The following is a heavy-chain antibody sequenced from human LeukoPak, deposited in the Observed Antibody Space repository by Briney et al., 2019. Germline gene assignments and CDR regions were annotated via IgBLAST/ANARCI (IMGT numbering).Heavy chain of an antibody. CDR2: IYYSGST. CDR3: AKSDYYASGLDY. V-gene: IGHV4-59*08. Sequence: SETLSLTCIVSGGSISSNYWSWIRQPPGKGLEWVGHIYYSGSTNYNPSLKSRVTISVDTSKKQFSLKLSSVTAADTAVYYCAKSDYYASGLDYWGQGTLVTVSS. D-gene: IGHD3-10*01. J-gene: IGHJ4*02. CDR1: GGSISSNY.